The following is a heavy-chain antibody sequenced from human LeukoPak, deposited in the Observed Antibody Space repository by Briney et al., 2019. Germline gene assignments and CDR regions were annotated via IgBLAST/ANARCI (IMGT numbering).Heavy chain of an antibody. J-gene: IGHJ4*02. V-gene: IGHV3-48*04. CDR3: ATEPAHYYDSSGTSGY. CDR2: ISSSGSTK. Sequence: PGGSLRLSCAASGFTFSRYTMNWVRQAPGKGLEWVSYISSSGSTKYYADSVKGRFTISRDNAKNSLYLQMNSLRAEDTAVYYCATEPAHYYDSSGTSGYWGQGTLVTVSS. D-gene: IGHD3-22*01. CDR1: GFTFSRYT.